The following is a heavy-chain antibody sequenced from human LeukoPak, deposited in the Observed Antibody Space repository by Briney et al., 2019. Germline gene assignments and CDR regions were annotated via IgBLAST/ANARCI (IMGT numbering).Heavy chain of an antibody. D-gene: IGHD3-22*01. CDR2: ISGSGDPT. CDR1: GFTFSSYG. V-gene: IGHV3-23*01. CDR3: AKVKSSGYYPTDLDY. Sequence: GGSLRLSCAASGFTFSSYGMHWVRQAPGKGLEWVSTISGSGDPTYYADSVKGRFTISRDNSENTLYLQMNSLRAEDTAVYYCAKVKSSGYYPTDLDYWRQGTLVTVSS. J-gene: IGHJ4*02.